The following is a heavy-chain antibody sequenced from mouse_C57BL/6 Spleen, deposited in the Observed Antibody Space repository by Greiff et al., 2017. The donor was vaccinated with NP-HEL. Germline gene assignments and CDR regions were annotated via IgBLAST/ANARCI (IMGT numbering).Heavy chain of an antibody. D-gene: IGHD4-1*01. V-gene: IGHV1-64*01. CDR3: ARATLGRDFDY. CDR1: GYTFTSYW. J-gene: IGHJ2*01. Sequence: QVQLQQPGAELVKPGASVKLSCKASGYTFTSYWMHWVKQRPGQGLEWIGMIHPNSGSTNYNEKFKSKATLTVDKSSSTAYMQLSSLTSEDSAVYYCARATLGRDFDYWGQGTTLTVSS. CDR2: IHPNSGST.